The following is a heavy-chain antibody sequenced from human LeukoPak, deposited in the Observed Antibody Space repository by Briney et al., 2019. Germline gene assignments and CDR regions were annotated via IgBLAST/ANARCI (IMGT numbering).Heavy chain of an antibody. CDR2: INTNSGGT. Sequence: ASVKVSCKASGYTFTGYYMHWVRQAPGQGLEWMGWINTNSGGTNYAQKFQGRVTMTRVTSISTAYLELSRLRSDDTAVYYCARDRRYGSSHGGFDYWGQGTLVTVSS. CDR1: GYTFTGYY. J-gene: IGHJ4*02. CDR3: ARDRRYGSSHGGFDY. V-gene: IGHV1-2*02. D-gene: IGHD6-13*01.